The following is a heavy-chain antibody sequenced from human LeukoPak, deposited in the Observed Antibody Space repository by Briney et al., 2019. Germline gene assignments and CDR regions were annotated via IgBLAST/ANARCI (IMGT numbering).Heavy chain of an antibody. CDR1: GGSISSYY. J-gene: IGHJ4*02. V-gene: IGHV3-23*01. CDR2: ISGSGGST. Sequence: ETLSLTCTVSGGSISSYYWSWVRQAPGKGLEWVSAISGSGGSTYYADSVKGRFTISRDNSKNTLYLQMNSLRAEDTAVYYCAKDYSPFDYWGQGTLVTVSS. D-gene: IGHD2-21*01. CDR3: AKDYSPFDY.